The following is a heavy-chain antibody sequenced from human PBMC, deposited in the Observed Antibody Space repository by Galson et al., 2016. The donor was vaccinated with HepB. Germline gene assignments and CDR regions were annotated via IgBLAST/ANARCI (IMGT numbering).Heavy chain of an antibody. Sequence: SLRLSCATSGFTFGSYEMHWVRQPPGKGLEWVAIISFDGSGEKYADSVKGRFPISRDNFQNTLFLQMSSLRVEDTAVYYCARDPPGSDYGLDVWGKGTTVTVSS. V-gene: IGHV3-33*01. CDR1: GFTFGSYE. J-gene: IGHJ6*04. CDR2: ISFDGSGE. CDR3: ARDPPGSDYGLDV.